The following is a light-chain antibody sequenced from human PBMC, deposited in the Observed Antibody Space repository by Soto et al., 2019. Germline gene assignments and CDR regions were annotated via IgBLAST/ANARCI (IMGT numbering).Light chain of an antibody. CDR3: QSYDSSLSGYV. CDR2: GNS. J-gene: IGLJ1*01. CDR1: NSNIGAGYD. V-gene: IGLV1-40*01. Sequence: QSVLTQPPSVSGAPGQRVTISRTGSNSNIGAGYDVHWYQQLPGTAPKLLIYGNSNRPSGVPDRFSDSKSATSASLAITGLQAEDEADYYCQSYDSSLSGYVFGTGTKLTVL.